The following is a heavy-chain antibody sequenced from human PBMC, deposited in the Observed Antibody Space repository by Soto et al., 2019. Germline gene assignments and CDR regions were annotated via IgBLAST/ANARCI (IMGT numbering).Heavy chain of an antibody. CDR1: GGSFSGYY. D-gene: IGHD2-15*01. Sequence: SETLSLTCAVYGGSFSGYYWSWIRQPPGKGLEWIGEINHSGSTNYNPSLKSRVTISVDTSKNQFSLKLSSVTAADTAVYYCARGIGYCSGGSCRDYWGQGTLVTVSS. J-gene: IGHJ4*02. CDR3: ARGIGYCSGGSCRDY. V-gene: IGHV4-34*01. CDR2: INHSGST.